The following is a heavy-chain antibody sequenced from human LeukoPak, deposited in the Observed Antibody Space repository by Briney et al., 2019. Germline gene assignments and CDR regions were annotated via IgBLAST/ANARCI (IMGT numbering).Heavy chain of an antibody. V-gene: IGHV1-2*02. CDR2: INPNSGGT. CDR3: ARGKGLTVVGTGSGLDV. Sequence: ASVKVSCKASGYTFTGYYMHWVRQAPGQGLEWMGWINPNSGGTNYAQKFQGRVTMTRDTSISTAYMELSRLRSDDTAVYYCARGKGLTVVGTGSGLDVWGQGTTVTVSS. J-gene: IGHJ6*02. D-gene: IGHD6-19*01. CDR1: GYTFTGYY.